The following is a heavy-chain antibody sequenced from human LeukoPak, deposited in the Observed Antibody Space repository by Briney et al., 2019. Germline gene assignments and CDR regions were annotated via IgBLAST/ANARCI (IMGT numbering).Heavy chain of an antibody. CDR3: ARRVAYCGGDCYHFDY. J-gene: IGHJ4*02. Sequence: SETLSLTCTASGGSISSSSYYWGWIRQPPGKGLEWIGSIYYSGSTYYNPSLKSRVTISVDTSKNQFSLKLSSVTAADTAVYYCARRVAYCGGDCYHFDYWGQGTLVTVSS. CDR2: IYYSGST. V-gene: IGHV4-39*01. CDR1: GGSISSSSYY. D-gene: IGHD2-21*02.